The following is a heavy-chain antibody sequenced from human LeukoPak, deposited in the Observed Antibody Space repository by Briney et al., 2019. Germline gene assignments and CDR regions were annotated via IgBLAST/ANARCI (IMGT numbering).Heavy chain of an antibody. Sequence: PGGSLRLSCAASGFTFSSCAMTWVRQAPGKGLEWVASITGDGTRTYYTDSVKGRFTISRDNSKNTLYLQMNSLRADETAIYYCASRPRAGMGPLDYWGQGTLVTVST. D-gene: IGHD6-13*01. V-gene: IGHV3-23*01. J-gene: IGHJ4*02. CDR3: ASRPRAGMGPLDY. CDR2: ITGDGTRT. CDR1: GFTFSSCA.